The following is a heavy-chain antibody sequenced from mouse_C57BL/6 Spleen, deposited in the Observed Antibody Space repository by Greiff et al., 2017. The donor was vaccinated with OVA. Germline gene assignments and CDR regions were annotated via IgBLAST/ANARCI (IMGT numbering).Heavy chain of an antibody. CDR3: ARWLPYYFDD. CDR2: IDPSDSDT. D-gene: IGHD2-2*01. Sequence: QVQLQQPGAELVRPGSSVKLSCKASGYTFTSYWMHWVKQRPIQGLEWIGNIDPSDSDTHYNQKFKDKATLTVDKSSSTAYMQLSSLTSEDSAVYYCARWLPYYFDDWGQGTTLTVSS. CDR1: GYTFTSYW. V-gene: IGHV1-52*01. J-gene: IGHJ2*01.